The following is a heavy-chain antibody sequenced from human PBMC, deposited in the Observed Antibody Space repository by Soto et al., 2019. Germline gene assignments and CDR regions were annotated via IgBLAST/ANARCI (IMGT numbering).Heavy chain of an antibody. V-gene: IGHV6-1*01. J-gene: IGHJ3*02. CDR1: GDSVPSNSAA. CDR3: ARYSTGSGYALDI. Sequence: PSQTLSLTCAISGDSVPSNSAAWNWIRQSPSRGLEWLGRTYYRSKWYNDYAISVESRITFNTDTSKNQLSLQLNSVTPEYTAVYYCARYSTGSGYALDIWGQGTMVTVSS. D-gene: IGHD6-19*01. CDR2: TYYRSKWYN.